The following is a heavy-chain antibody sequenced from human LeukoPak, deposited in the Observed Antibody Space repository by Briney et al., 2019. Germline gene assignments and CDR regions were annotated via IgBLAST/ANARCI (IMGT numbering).Heavy chain of an antibody. V-gene: IGHV4-34*01. CDR3: ARHGCSRMSCYDLDY. D-gene: IGHD2-2*01. CDR1: GASLSDYY. Sequence: SETLTLTCAVYGASLSDYYWSWMRQPPGKGLQWIGEVAHKGPTVYSPTLNRKYNPSFKSRVTMSVDPSKNQFSLKLSSVTAADTAVYYCARHGCSRMSCYDLDYWGQGTLVTVSS. J-gene: IGHJ4*02. CDR2: VAHKGPT.